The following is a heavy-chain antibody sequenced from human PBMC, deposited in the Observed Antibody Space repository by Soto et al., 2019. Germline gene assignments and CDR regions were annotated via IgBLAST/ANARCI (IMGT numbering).Heavy chain of an antibody. CDR2: INQDGSQK. CDR1: GFTFSSYW. J-gene: IGHJ4*02. Sequence: GGSLRLSCAASGFTFSSYWMSWVRQAPGKGLERVASINQDGSQKRYLDSVKGRVTISRDNAENSLYVQMHSLRAEDTAVYYCARVWNNGRFDYWGQGTLVTVSS. V-gene: IGHV3-7*01. D-gene: IGHD3-3*01. CDR3: ARVWNNGRFDY.